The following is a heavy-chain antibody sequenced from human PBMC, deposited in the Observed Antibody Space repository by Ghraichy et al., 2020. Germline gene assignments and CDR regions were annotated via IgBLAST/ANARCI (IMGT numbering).Heavy chain of an antibody. V-gene: IGHV4-59*08. J-gene: IGHJ4*02. Sequence: SETLSLTCTVSGGSISSYYWSWIRQPPGKGLEWIGYIYYSGSTNYNPSLKSRVTISVDTSKNQFSLKLSSVTAADTAVYYCARNIYDFWSGYYTGYFDYWGQGNLVTVSS. CDR1: GGSISSYY. D-gene: IGHD3-3*01. CDR3: ARNIYDFWSGYYTGYFDY. CDR2: IYYSGST.